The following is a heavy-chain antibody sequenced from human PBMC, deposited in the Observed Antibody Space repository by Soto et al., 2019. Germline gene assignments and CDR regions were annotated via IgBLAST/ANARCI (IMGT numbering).Heavy chain of an antibody. J-gene: IGHJ4*02. D-gene: IGHD3-10*01. CDR3: ARGPGDNGSGSYPLETHY. CDR2: IGPYNGNT. CDR1: GYILTTYG. Sequence: ASVKVSCKASGYILTTYGISWVRQAPGQGLEWMGWIGPYNGNTNYAQKLQGRVTMTTDTSTSTAYMELRSLRSDDTAVYCCARGPGDNGSGSYPLETHYWGQGTQVSVSS. V-gene: IGHV1-18*01.